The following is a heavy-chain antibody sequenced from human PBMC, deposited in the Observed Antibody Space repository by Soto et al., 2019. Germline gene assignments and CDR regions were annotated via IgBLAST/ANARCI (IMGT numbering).Heavy chain of an antibody. V-gene: IGHV4-39*01. Sequence: QLQLQESGPGLVKPSETLSLTCTVSGGSISSSSFHWGWIRQPPGKGLEWIGSSYYSGGTYYSPALKRRVTLAVETSKNPFALKLSSVTAAETGGYYCARMERAAGTDWWFDPWGQGTLVTVSS. CDR1: GGSISSSSFH. CDR2: SYYSGGT. CDR3: ARMERAAGTDWWFDP. J-gene: IGHJ5*02. D-gene: IGHD6-13*01.